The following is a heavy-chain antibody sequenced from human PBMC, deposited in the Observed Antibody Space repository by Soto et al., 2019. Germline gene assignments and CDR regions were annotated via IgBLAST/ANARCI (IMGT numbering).Heavy chain of an antibody. Sequence: EAQLVESGGGLVQPGGSLRLSCVASGFTFSSYWMHWVRQAPGKGLVWVSRISSDGSSTTYADSVKGRFTISRDNAKNTLYLQMNSLGAEDTAVYYCARGGRYSYMDVWGKGTTVTVSS. J-gene: IGHJ6*03. CDR2: ISSDGSST. V-gene: IGHV3-74*01. CDR1: GFTFSSYW. CDR3: ARGGRYSYMDV. D-gene: IGHD3-16*01.